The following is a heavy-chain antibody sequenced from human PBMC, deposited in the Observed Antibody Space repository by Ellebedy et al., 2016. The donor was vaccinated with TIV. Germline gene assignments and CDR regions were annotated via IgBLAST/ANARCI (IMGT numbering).Heavy chain of an antibody. D-gene: IGHD3-10*01. CDR1: GYTFRSYD. V-gene: IGHV1-18*04. Sequence: AASVKVSCKASGYTFRSYDISWVRQAPGQGLEWMGWIRVYKGKTNYGQNLQGRVTMTTETSTSTAYMELRSLRSDDTAVYYCAKHQKMYYGSGSDAFDIWGQGTMVTVSS. CDR2: IRVYKGKT. J-gene: IGHJ3*02. CDR3: AKHQKMYYGSGSDAFDI.